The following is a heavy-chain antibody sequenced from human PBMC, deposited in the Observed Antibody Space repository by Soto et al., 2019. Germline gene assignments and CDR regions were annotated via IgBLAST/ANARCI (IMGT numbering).Heavy chain of an antibody. J-gene: IGHJ4*02. CDR2: IYHSGST. Sequence: PSETLSLTCAVSGGSISSGGYSWSWLRQPPGKGLEWIGYIYHSGSTYYNPSLKSRVTISVDRSKNQFSLKLSSVTAADTAVYYCARWGSGSYYRSFFDYWGQGTLVTVSS. D-gene: IGHD1-26*01. V-gene: IGHV4-30-2*01. CDR3: ARWGSGSYYRSFFDY. CDR1: GGSISSGGYS.